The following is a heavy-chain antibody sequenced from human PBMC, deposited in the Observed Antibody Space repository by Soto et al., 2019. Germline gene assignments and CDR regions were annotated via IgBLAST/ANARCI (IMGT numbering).Heavy chain of an antibody. D-gene: IGHD2-15*01. CDR1: GFTFSSYS. Sequence: GGSLRLSCAASGFTFSSYSMNWVRQAPGKGLEWVSSISSSSSYIYYADSVKGRFTISRDNAKNSLYLQMNSLRAEDTAVYYCARDFGGGMDYYYGMDVWGQGTTVTVSS. CDR3: ARDFGGGMDYYYGMDV. CDR2: ISSSSSYI. J-gene: IGHJ6*02. V-gene: IGHV3-21*01.